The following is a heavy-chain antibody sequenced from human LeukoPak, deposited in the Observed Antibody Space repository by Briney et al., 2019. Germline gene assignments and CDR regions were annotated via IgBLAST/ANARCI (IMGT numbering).Heavy chain of an antibody. CDR3: AKQATGGYYPFDF. J-gene: IGHJ4*02. CDR2: ISGSGHNP. Sequence: PGGSLRLSCEVSGVTFGNEPISWVRQGPEKGLEWVSTISGSGHNPDYAESVKGRFTISRDDSKNTLWLQMNSLRAEDTAVYFCAKQATGGYYPFDFWGQGTLVTVSS. D-gene: IGHD2-8*02. V-gene: IGHV3-23*01. CDR1: GVTFGNEP.